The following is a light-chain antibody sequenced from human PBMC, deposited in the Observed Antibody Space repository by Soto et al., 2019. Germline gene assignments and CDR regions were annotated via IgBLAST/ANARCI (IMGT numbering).Light chain of an antibody. V-gene: IGKV3D-20*02. CDR2: AAS. Sequence: EIVMTQSPATLSVSPGERATLSCRASQSVSSSHLAWYQHKPGQAPRLLIYAASSRATGSPDRFSGSGSGTDFTLTISSLEPEDFAVYYCQQRSNWTLTFGGGTKVDIK. CDR1: QSVSSSH. CDR3: QQRSNWTLT. J-gene: IGKJ4*01.